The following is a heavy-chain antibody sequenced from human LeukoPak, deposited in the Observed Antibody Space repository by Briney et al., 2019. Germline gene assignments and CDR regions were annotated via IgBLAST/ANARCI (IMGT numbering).Heavy chain of an antibody. D-gene: IGHD2-2*01. CDR1: GGSISSYY. CDR3: ARVRGEYQLPGLNWFDP. J-gene: IGHJ5*02. CDR2: IYYSGST. Sequence: SETLSLTCTVSGGSISSYYWSWIRQPPGKGLEWIGYIYYSGSTNYNPSLKSRVTISVDTSKNQFSLKLSSVTAEDTAVYYWARVRGEYQLPGLNWFDPWGQGTLVTVSS. V-gene: IGHV4-59*01.